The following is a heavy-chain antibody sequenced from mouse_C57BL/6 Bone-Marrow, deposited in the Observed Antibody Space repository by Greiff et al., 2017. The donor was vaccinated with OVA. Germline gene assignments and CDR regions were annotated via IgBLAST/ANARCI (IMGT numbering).Heavy chain of an antibody. V-gene: IGHV1-18*01. Sequence: VQLKESGPELVKPGASVKIPCKASGYTFTDYNMDWVKQSHGKSLEWIGDINPNNGGTIYNQKFKGKATLTVDKSSSTAYMELRSLTSEDTAVYYCAREIYYYGSSYLDYWGQGTSVTVSS. D-gene: IGHD1-1*01. CDR3: AREIYYYGSSYLDY. CDR2: INPNNGGT. CDR1: GYTFTDYN. J-gene: IGHJ4*01.